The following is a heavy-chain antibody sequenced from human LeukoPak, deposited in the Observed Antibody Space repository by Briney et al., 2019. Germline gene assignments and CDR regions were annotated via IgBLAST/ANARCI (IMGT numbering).Heavy chain of an antibody. V-gene: IGHV4-38-2*02. J-gene: IGHJ4*02. CDR2: IYHSGST. CDR1: GYSISMGYY. CDR3: ARAPNWNYAENYYFDA. D-gene: IGHD1-7*01. Sequence: SETLSLTCTVSGYSISMGYYWGWLRQPPGKGLEWIGSIYHSGSTYYNPSLKSRVSISVDTSKNQISLKLNSVTAADTAVYYCARAPNWNYAENYYFDAWGQGTLVTVSS.